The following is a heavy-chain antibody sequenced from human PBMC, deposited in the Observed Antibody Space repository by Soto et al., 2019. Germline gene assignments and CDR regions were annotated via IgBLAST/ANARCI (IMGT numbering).Heavy chain of an antibody. J-gene: IGHJ6*02. CDR1: GGSFSGYY. V-gene: IGHV4-34*01. CDR3: ARNLIIRIAPLSAHRPSYYYYGMDV. Sequence: PSETLSLTCAVYGGSFSGYYWSWIRQPPGKGLEWIGEINHSGSTNYNPSLKSRVTISVDTSKNQFSLKLSSVTAADTAVYYCARNLIIRIAPLSAHRPSYYYYGMDVWGQGTTVTVSS. D-gene: IGHD6-13*01. CDR2: INHSGST.